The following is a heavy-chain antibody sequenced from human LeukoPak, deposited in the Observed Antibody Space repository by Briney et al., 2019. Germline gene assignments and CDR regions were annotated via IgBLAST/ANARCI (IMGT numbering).Heavy chain of an antibody. Sequence: GGSLRLSCAASGFTFSNYCMSWVRQAPGKGLEWVANIKQDGTQKFYVDSVKGRFTISRDNAKNSLYLQMNSLRAEDTAVYYCARDRWGYIYGGDWGQGILVTVSS. CDR2: IKQDGTQK. J-gene: IGHJ4*02. V-gene: IGHV3-7*01. D-gene: IGHD5-18*01. CDR1: GFTFSNYC. CDR3: ARDRWGYIYGGD.